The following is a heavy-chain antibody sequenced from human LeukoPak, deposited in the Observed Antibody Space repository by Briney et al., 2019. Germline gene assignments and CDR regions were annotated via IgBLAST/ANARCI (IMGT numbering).Heavy chain of an antibody. CDR3: ARDGGYSGYDYYFDY. CDR1: GGTFSSYA. J-gene: IGHJ4*02. D-gene: IGHD5-12*01. Sequence: SVKVSCKASGGTFSSYAISWVRQAPGQGLEWMGGIIPIFGTANYAQKVQGRVTITADESTSTAYMELSSLRSEDTAVYYCARDGGYSGYDYYFDYWGQGTLVTVSS. V-gene: IGHV1-69*13. CDR2: IIPIFGTA.